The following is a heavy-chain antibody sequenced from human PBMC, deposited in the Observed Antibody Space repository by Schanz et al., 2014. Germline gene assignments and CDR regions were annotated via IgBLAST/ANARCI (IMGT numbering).Heavy chain of an antibody. D-gene: IGHD7-27*01. CDR1: GFIFNDYY. CDR2: ISRDGTTS. J-gene: IGHJ4*02. CDR3: ARENLNWEAFDI. V-gene: IGHV3-11*01. Sequence: QVQLVEAGGGLVKPGGSLRLSCAASGFIFNDYYMNWIRQAPGKGLEWLSYISRDGTTSYYADSVKGRFTISRDNAKNSLYLEMTSLRGEDTAMYYCARENLNWEAFDIWGQGTLVTVSS.